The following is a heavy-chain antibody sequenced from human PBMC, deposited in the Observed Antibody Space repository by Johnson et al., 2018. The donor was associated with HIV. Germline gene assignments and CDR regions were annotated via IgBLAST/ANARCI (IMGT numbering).Heavy chain of an antibody. CDR3: TTWTYYGAFDI. V-gene: IGHV3-66*01. D-gene: IGHD1-26*01. Sequence: VQLVESGGGLVQPGGSLRLSCAASGFTFSDYYMSWVRQGPGKGLEWVSVINSGGGTYYADSVTGRFTISRDNSKNTLYLQMNSLKTEDTAVYYCTTWTYYGAFDIWGQGTMVTVSS. CDR1: GFTFSDYY. CDR2: INSGGGT. J-gene: IGHJ3*02.